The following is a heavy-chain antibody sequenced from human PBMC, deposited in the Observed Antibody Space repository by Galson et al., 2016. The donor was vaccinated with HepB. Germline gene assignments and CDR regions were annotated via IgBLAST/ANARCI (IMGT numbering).Heavy chain of an antibody. CDR3: ASSSGWSAPYF. CDR1: GITLNTYS. D-gene: IGHD6-19*01. J-gene: IGHJ4*02. CDR2: IGSRGTYI. V-gene: IGHV3-21*01. Sequence: SLRLSCAASGITLNTYSMNWVRQAPGKGLEWVSSIGSRGTYINYADSVRGRFTISRDNAKNSLFLQMNSLRAEDTGVYFCASSSGWSAPYFWGQGALVTVS.